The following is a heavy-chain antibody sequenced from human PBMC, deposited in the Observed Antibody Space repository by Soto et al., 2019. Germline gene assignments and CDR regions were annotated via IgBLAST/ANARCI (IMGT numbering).Heavy chain of an antibody. CDR3: ARSIGVVYYYYYYMDV. CDR1: GGSFSGYY. J-gene: IGHJ6*03. V-gene: IGHV4-34*01. D-gene: IGHD6-6*01. CDR2: INHSGST. Sequence: SETLSLTCAVYGGSFSGYYWSWIRQPPGKGLEWIGEINHSGSTNYNPSLKSRVTISVDTSKNQFSLKLSSVTAADTVVYYCARSIGVVYYYYYYMDVWGKGTTVTVSS.